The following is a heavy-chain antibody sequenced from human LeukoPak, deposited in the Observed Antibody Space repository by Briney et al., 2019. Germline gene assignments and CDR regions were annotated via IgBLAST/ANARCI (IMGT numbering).Heavy chain of an antibody. Sequence: GGSLRLSCAASGFTFSTYSMNWVRQAPGKGLEWVAFIRYDGSNKYYADSVKGRFTISRDNSKNTLYLQMNSLRAEDTAVYYCAKGLNYYGDYWGQGTLVTVSS. J-gene: IGHJ4*02. CDR1: GFTFSTYS. V-gene: IGHV3-30*02. CDR3: AKGLNYYGDY. D-gene: IGHD3-10*01. CDR2: IRYDGSNK.